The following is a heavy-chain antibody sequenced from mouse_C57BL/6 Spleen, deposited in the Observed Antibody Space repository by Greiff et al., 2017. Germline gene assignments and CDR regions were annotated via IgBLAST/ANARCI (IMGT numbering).Heavy chain of an antibody. J-gene: IGHJ1*03. D-gene: IGHD2-3*01. V-gene: IGHV1-26*01. CDR2: INPNNGGT. CDR3: ARYGYYARYFDV. CDR1: GYTFTDYY. Sequence: EVQLQQSGPELVKPGASVEISCKASGYTFTDYYMYWVKQSHGKSLEWIGDINPNNGGTSYNQKFKGKATLTVDKSSSTAYMELRSLTSEDSAVYYCARYGYYARYFDVWGTGTTVTVSS.